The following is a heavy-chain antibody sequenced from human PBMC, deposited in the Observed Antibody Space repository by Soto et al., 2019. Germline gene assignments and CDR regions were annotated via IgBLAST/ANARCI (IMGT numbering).Heavy chain of an antibody. CDR3: TRRDSSSST. D-gene: IGHD6-6*01. CDR1: GFPFSGSA. CDR2: IRSKANSYAT. Sequence: GGSLSLSCAASGFPFSGSAMHWVRQASGKGLEWVGRIRSKANSYATAYAASVKGRFTISRDDSKNTAYLQMNSLKTEDTAVYYCTRRDSSSSTWGQGTLVTVLL. J-gene: IGHJ4*02. V-gene: IGHV3-73*01.